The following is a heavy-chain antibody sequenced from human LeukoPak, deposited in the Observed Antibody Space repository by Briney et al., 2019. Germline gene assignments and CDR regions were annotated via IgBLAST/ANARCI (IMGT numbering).Heavy chain of an antibody. CDR3: ARSPQGTGSPADY. V-gene: IGHV3-21*01. J-gene: IGHJ4*02. D-gene: IGHD1-1*01. CDR1: GSSFSSYS. CDR2: ISSSSKYI. Sequence: GGPLRLSCGDSGSSFSSYSMNWVRQAPGKDLEWVSSISSSSKYIYYADSVKGRFTISRDNAKNSLYLQMNGLRADDTAVYYCARSPQGTGSPADYWGQGTLVTVSS.